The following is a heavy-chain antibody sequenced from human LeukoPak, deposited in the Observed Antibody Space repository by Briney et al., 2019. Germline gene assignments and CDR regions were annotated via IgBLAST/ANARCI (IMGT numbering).Heavy chain of an antibody. CDR1: GDSISSYY. Sequence: SETLSLTCIVSGDSISSYYWSWIRQPPGKGLEWIGYISYSGSTNYNPSLKSRVTISVDTSKNQFSLNLTSVTAADTAMHYCARWSLHSSGWYFDYWGQGTLVTVSS. J-gene: IGHJ4*02. CDR3: ARWSLHSSGWYFDY. D-gene: IGHD6-19*01. CDR2: ISYSGST. V-gene: IGHV4-59*01.